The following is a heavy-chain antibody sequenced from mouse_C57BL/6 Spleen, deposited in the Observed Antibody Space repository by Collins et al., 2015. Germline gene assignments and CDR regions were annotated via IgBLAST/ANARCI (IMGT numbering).Heavy chain of an antibody. CDR1: GYSITSGYY. CDR3: ARGMITTAMDY. V-gene: IGHV3-6*02. D-gene: IGHD2-4*01. J-gene: IGHJ4*01. CDR2: ISYDGNN. Sequence: QLQESGPGLVKPSQSLSLTCSVTGYSITSGYYWNWIRQFPGNKLEWMGCISYDGNNNYNPSLKNRISITRDTSKNQFFLKLNSVTTEDTATYYCARGMITTAMDYWGQGTSVTVSS.